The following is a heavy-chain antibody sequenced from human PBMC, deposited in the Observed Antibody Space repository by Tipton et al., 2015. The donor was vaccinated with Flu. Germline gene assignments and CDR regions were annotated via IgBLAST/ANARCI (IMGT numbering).Heavy chain of an antibody. D-gene: IGHD3-9*01. CDR1: GYTFTGYY. Sequence: QVQLVQSGAEVKKPGASVKVSCKASGYTFTGYYMHWVRQAPGQGLEWMGRINPNSGGTNYAQKFQGRVTMTRDTSISTAYMELSRLRSDDTAVYYCARAYYDNWAGDLQDAFDIWGQGTMVTVSS. V-gene: IGHV1-2*06. CDR2: INPNSGGT. CDR3: ARAYYDNWAGDLQDAFDI. J-gene: IGHJ3*02.